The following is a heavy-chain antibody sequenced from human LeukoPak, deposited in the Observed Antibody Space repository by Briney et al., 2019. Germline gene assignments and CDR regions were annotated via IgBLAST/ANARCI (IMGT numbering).Heavy chain of an antibody. J-gene: IGHJ4*02. CDR1: GFTFSSYW. Sequence: GGSLRLSCAASGFTFSSYWMNWVRQAPGKGLEWVANIKQDGTEKLYVDPVKGRFTISRDNAKNSLYLQMNSLRAEDTAVYFCAGGRGWLVDYWGQGTRVTVSS. CDR2: IKQDGTEK. D-gene: IGHD3-22*01. CDR3: AGGRGWLVDY. V-gene: IGHV3-7*01.